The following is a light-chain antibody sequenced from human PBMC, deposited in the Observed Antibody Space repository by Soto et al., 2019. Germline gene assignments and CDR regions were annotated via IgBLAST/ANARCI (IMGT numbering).Light chain of an antibody. CDR1: EDISTW. V-gene: IGKV1-33*01. CDR2: AAS. CDR3: QQDDNPLPT. J-gene: IGKJ5*01. Sequence: IQMTQSPSSLSASVGDRGTITWRSSEDISTWLAWYQQKPGKAPKLLIYAASNLETGVPSRFSGSGSGTDFTFTISSLQPEDIATYYCQQDDNPLPTFGQGTRLEN.